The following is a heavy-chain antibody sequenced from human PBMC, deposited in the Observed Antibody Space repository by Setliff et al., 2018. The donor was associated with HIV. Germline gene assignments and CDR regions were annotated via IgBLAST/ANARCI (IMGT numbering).Heavy chain of an antibody. V-gene: IGHV3-74*03. D-gene: IGHD3-22*01. CDR3: ARDLSYDYDRSSDTFDY. CDR1: GFTFSPYW. Sequence: SLRLSCAASGFTFSPYWMHWVRQAPGKGLVWVSRINSDGTSTTYADSVKGRFTISRDNAKNTLHLQMNSLRAEDTAVYYCARDLSYDYDRSSDTFDYWGQGTLVTVSS. CDR2: INSDGTST. J-gene: IGHJ4*02.